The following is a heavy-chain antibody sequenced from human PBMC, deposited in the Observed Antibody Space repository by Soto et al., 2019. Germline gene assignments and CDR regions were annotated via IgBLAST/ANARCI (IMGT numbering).Heavy chain of an antibody. CDR2: ISYDGSNK. CDR3: ARDGKWPRYNFDY. CDR1: GFTFSSYA. V-gene: IGHV3-30-3*01. Sequence: QVQLVESGGGVVQPGRSLRLSCAASGFTFSSYAMHWVRQAPGKGLEWVAVISYDGSNKYYADSVKGRFTISRDNSKNTLYLQMNSLRAEDTAVYYCARDGKWPRYNFDYWGQGTLVTVSS. J-gene: IGHJ4*02. D-gene: IGHD5-12*01.